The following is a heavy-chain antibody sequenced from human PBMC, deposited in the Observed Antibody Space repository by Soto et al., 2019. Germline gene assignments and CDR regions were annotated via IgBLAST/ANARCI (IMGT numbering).Heavy chain of an antibody. D-gene: IGHD1-26*01. Sequence: SETLSLTCTVSGGSISSYYWSWIRQPPGKGLEWIGYIYYSGSTNYNPSLKSRVTISVDTSKNQFSLKLSSVTAADTAVYYCAYTGSGSYYYYGMDVWGQGTTVTVSS. J-gene: IGHJ6*02. CDR2: IYYSGST. CDR1: GGSISSYY. V-gene: IGHV4-59*01. CDR3: AYTGSGSYYYYGMDV.